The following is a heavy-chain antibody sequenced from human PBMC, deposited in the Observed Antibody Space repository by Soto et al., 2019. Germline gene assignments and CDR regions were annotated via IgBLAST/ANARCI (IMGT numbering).Heavy chain of an antibody. CDR3: ARDGGSGGSCYSFSGGFAP. V-gene: IGHV1-18*01. Sequence: ASVKVSCKASGYTFTSYGISWVRQAPGQGLEWMGWISAYNGNTNYAQKLQGRVTMTTDTSTSTAYMELRSLRADDPAVYYCARDGGSGGSCYSFSGGFAPGAKGPRVTVS. J-gene: IGHJ5*02. D-gene: IGHD2-15*01. CDR1: GYTFTSYG. CDR2: ISAYNGNT.